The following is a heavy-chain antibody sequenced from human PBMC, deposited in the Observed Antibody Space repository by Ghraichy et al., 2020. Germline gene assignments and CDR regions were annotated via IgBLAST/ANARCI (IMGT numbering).Heavy chain of an antibody. CDR2: ISYDGSNK. CDR1: GFTFSSYG. Sequence: GGSLRLSCAASGFTFSSYGMHWVRQAPGKGLEWVAVISYDGSNKYYADSVKGRFTISRDNSKNTLYLQMNSLRAEDTAVYYCAKDLLRFLEWLGSYYGMDVWGQGTTVTVSS. J-gene: IGHJ6*02. V-gene: IGHV3-30*18. D-gene: IGHD3-3*01. CDR3: AKDLLRFLEWLGSYYGMDV.